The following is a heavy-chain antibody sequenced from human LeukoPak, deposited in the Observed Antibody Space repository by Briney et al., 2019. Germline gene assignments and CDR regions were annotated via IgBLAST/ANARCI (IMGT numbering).Heavy chain of an antibody. J-gene: IGHJ4*02. CDR2: INPNSGGT. CDR1: GYTFTSYS. Sequence: ASVKVSCKTSGYTFTSYSITWVRQAPGQGLEWMGWINPNSGGTNSAQKFQGRVTMTRDTSISTAYMDLSSLRSDDTAVYYCARTTIVAAGRSSDYWGQGTLVTVSS. V-gene: IGHV1-2*02. D-gene: IGHD6-13*01. CDR3: ARTTIVAAGRSSDY.